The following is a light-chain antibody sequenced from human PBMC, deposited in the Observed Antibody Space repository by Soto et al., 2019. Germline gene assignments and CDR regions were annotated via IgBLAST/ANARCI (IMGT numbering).Light chain of an antibody. CDR2: KAS. J-gene: IGKJ1*01. CDR3: QHYNSYSEA. Sequence: DIQMTQSPSTLSGSVGDRVTITCRASQTISSSLAWYQQKPGKAPKLLIYKASTLKSGVPSRFSGSGSGTEFTLTISSLQADDFATYYCQHYNSYSEAFGQGTKV. V-gene: IGKV1-5*03. CDR1: QTISSS.